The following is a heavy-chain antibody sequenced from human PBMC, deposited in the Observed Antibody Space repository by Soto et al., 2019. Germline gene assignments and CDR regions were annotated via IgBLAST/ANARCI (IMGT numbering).Heavy chain of an antibody. CDR1: GFTFSSYG. D-gene: IGHD3-10*01. J-gene: IGHJ4*02. Sequence: LRLSCAASGFTFSSYGMHWVRQAPGKGLEWVAVISYDGSNKYYADSVKGRFTISRDNSKNTLYLQMNSLRAEDTAVYYCAKDGSATPGWSPFDYWGQGTLVTVSS. CDR3: AKDGSATPGWSPFDY. V-gene: IGHV3-30*18. CDR2: ISYDGSNK.